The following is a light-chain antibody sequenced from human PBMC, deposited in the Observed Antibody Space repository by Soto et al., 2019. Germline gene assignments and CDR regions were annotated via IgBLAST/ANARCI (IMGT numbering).Light chain of an antibody. J-gene: IGLJ2*01. CDR1: SSDVGGYNY. Sequence: QSALTQPASVSGSPGQLITISCTGTSSDVGGYNYVSWYQQHPGKAPKLMIYDVSNRPSGVSNRFSGSKSGNTASLTISGRQAEDEADYYCSSYTSSSTVVFGGGTKLTVL. CDR3: SSYTSSSTVV. V-gene: IGLV2-14*01. CDR2: DVS.